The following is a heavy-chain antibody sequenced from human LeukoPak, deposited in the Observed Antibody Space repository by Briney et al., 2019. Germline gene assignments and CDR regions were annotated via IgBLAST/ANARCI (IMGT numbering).Heavy chain of an antibody. V-gene: IGHV3-30*18. Sequence: QPGRSLRLSCAASGFTFSSYGMHWVRQAPGKGLEWVAFMQYAGTETYYADSVKGRFTISRDNSKNTLYLQMNSLRPEDTTVYYCAKDSGGGLCYFDYWGQGTLVTVSS. CDR2: MQYAGTET. CDR3: AKDSGGGLCYFDY. J-gene: IGHJ4*02. D-gene: IGHD2-2*01. CDR1: GFTFSSYG.